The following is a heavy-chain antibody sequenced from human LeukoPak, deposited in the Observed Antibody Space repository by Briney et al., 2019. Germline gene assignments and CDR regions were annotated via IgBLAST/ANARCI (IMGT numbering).Heavy chain of an antibody. CDR3: ARAGGTYYGIAFDI. J-gene: IGHJ3*02. V-gene: IGHV3-7*01. CDR2: IRQDGSET. CDR1: GFIFSNYW. D-gene: IGHD1-26*01. Sequence: GGSLRLSCAASGFIFSNYWMQWVRQAPGKGLEWVANIRQDGSETYYVDSVKGRFTISRDNAKNSLYLQMNSLRAEDTAVYYCARAGGTYYGIAFDIWGQGTMVTVSS.